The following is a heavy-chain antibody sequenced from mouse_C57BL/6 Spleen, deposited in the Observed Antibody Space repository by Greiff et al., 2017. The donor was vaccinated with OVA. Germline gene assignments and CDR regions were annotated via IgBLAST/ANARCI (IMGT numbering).Heavy chain of an antibody. Sequence: QVQLQQSGPGLVQPSQSLSITCTVSGFSLTSYGVHWVRQSPGKGLEWLGVIWSGGSTDYNAAFISRLSISKDNSKSQVFFKMNSLQADDTAIYYCARNGYYGSSSYWYFDVWGTGTTVTVSS. CDR2: IWSGGST. V-gene: IGHV2-2*01. CDR3: ARNGYYGSSSYWYFDV. CDR1: GFSLTSYG. J-gene: IGHJ1*03. D-gene: IGHD1-1*01.